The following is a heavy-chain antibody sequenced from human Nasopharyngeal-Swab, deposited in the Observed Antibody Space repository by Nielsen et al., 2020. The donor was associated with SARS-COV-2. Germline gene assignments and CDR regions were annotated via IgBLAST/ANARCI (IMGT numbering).Heavy chain of an antibody. CDR1: GYTFTSYA. CDR2: INAGNGNT. CDR3: ARDRIPDYYYDSSDFDY. V-gene: IGHV1-3*01. D-gene: IGHD3-22*01. J-gene: IGHJ4*02. Sequence: ASVKVSCKASGYTFTSYAMHWVRQAPGQRLEWMGWINAGNGNTKYSQKFQGRVTITRDTSASTAYMELSSLRSGDTAVYYCARDRIPDYYYDSSDFDYWGQGTLVTVSS.